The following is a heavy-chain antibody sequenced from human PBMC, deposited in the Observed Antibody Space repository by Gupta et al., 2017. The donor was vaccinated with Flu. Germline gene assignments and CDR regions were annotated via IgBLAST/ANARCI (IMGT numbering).Heavy chain of an antibody. J-gene: IGHJ5*02. V-gene: IGHV4-34*01. CDR2: IDHSGGT. D-gene: IGHD4-4*01. CDR3: TRLGGFTVGYNWFDP. Sequence: RQPPGKGPEWIGEIDHSGGTNYNPSLKSRVTMSVDTSKNQFSLNLYSVTAADTAIYYCTRLGGFTVGYNWFDPWSQGTLVTVSS.